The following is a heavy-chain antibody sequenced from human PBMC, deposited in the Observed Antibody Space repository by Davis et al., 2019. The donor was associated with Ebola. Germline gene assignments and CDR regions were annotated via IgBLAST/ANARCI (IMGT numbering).Heavy chain of an antibody. D-gene: IGHD3-3*01. Sequence: ASVKVSCKASGYTFNKYGINWVRQAPGQGLEWMGWITGKNDEAYYAQKFRDRVTMTTDTSTSTAYMELRSLTSDDTAMYYCARKVDYDIRRGPWTDYYFYMDVWGKGTTVTVSS. V-gene: IGHV1-18*01. CDR2: ITGKNDEA. J-gene: IGHJ6*03. CDR1: GYTFNKYG. CDR3: ARKVDYDIRRGPWTDYYFYMDV.